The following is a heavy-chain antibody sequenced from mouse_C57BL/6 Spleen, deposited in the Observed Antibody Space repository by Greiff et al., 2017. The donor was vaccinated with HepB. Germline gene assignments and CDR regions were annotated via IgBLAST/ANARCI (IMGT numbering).Heavy chain of an antibody. J-gene: IGHJ3*01. CDR3: AREEGGWLLLFAY. CDR1: GYTFTSYW. Sequence: QVQLQQPGAELVRPGSSVKLSCKASGYTFTSYWMHWVKQRPIQGLEWIGNIDPSDSETHYNQKFKDKATLTVDKSSSTAYMQLSSLTSEDSAVYYCAREEGGWLLLFAYWGQGTLVTVSA. D-gene: IGHD2-3*01. V-gene: IGHV1-52*01. CDR2: IDPSDSET.